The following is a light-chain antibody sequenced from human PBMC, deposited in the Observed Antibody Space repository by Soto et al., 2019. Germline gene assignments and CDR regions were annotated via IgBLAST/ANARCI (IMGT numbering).Light chain of an antibody. CDR2: DTS. CDR1: QSIGDT. CDR3: QQYNNWPPIT. J-gene: IGKJ5*01. V-gene: IGKV3-15*01. Sequence: EIVMTQSPATLSVSPGGRATLSCRASQSIGDTLAWYQQKPGQAPRLLIYDTSTRATGIPARFSGSGSGTEFTLTISSLQSEDFAVYYCQQYNNWPPITFGQGTRLEIK.